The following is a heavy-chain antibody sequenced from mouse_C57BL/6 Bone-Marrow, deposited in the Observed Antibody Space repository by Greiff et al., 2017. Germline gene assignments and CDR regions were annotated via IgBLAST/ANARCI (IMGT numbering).Heavy chain of an antibody. CDR1: GFTFSSDA. Sequence: DVKLVESGAGLVKPGGSLKLSCAASGFTFSSDAMSWVRQTPEKRLEWVAYISSGGDYIYYADTVKGRFTISRDNARNTLYLQMSSLKSEDTAMYDGTRDCYSNPMDYWGQGTSVTVSS. J-gene: IGHJ4*01. CDR2: ISSGGDYI. CDR3: TRDCYSNPMDY. D-gene: IGHD2-5*01. V-gene: IGHV5-9-1*02.